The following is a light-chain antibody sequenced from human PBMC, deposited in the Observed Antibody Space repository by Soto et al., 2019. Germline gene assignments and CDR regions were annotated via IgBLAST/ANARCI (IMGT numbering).Light chain of an antibody. CDR2: AAS. CDR3: QKYNSAPWT. Sequence: DIQMTQSPSSLSASVGDRVTITCRARQGISNYLAWYQQKPGKVPKLLIYAASTLQSRVPSRFSGSGSGTHFTITISSLQPEDVATYYCQKYNSAPWTFGQGNKVQIK. V-gene: IGKV1-27*01. CDR1: QGISNY. J-gene: IGKJ1*01.